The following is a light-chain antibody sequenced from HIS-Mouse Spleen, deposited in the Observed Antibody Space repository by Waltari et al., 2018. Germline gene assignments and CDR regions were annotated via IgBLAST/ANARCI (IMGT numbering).Light chain of an antibody. CDR1: QSVSSY. CDR2: DAS. J-gene: IGKJ2*01. V-gene: IGKV3-11*01. CDR3: QQRSNWPHT. Sequence: EIVLTQSPATLSLSPGERPTLSCRASQSVSSYLAWYQQKPGQAPRLLIYDASNRAPGIPARFSGNGSGTDFTLTISSLEPEDFAVYYCQQRSNWPHTFGQGTKLEIK.